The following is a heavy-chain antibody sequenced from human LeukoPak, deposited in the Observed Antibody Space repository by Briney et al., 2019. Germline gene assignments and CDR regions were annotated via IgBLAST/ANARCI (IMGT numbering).Heavy chain of an antibody. CDR1: GGSISSYY. CDR2: IYHSGST. J-gene: IGHJ4*02. V-gene: IGHV4-59*12. Sequence: PSETLSLTCTVSGGSISSYYWSWIRQPPGKGLEWIGYIYHSGSTKYNPSLKSRVTISVDTSKNQFSLTLSSVTAADTAVYYCATSYIGGFGKPDYWGQGTLVTVSS. D-gene: IGHD3-16*01. CDR3: ATSYIGGFGKPDY.